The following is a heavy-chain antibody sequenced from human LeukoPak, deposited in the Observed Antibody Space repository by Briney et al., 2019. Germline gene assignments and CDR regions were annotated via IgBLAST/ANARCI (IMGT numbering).Heavy chain of an antibody. CDR2: ISTSASTI. Sequence: GGSLRLSCAASGFTFSSYEMNWVRQAPGKGLEWVSYISTSASTIYYADSVKGRFTSSRDNAKDSLYLQMNSLRAEDTAVYYCARRGTSRSSYYFDYWGQGTLVTVSS. V-gene: IGHV3-48*03. J-gene: IGHJ4*02. CDR1: GFTFSSYE. CDR3: ARRGTSRSSYYFDY.